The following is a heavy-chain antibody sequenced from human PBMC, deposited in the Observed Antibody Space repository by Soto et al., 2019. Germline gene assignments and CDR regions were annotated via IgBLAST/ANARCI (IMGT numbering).Heavy chain of an antibody. D-gene: IGHD3-22*01. V-gene: IGHV3-23*01. J-gene: IGHJ4*01. CDR2: IGGSGPST. CDR3: AKGQGYYYDATGYTFDY. Sequence: GGSLRLSCEASGFTFIRYAMIWVRQAPGKGLEWVSAIGGSGPSTFYADSVRGRSTISRDDSKNIVYLQMHSLGAEDTAMYYCAKGQGYYYDATGYTFDYLGHGTLVTVSS. CDR1: GFTFIRYA.